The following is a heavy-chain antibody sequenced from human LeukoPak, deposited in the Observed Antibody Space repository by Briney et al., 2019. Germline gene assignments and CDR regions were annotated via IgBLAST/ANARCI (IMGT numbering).Heavy chain of an antibody. Sequence: SETLSLTSAVSGGSFSGYYWSWIRQPPGKGLEWIGEINHSGGTNYNPSLKSRVTISVDTSKNQFSLKLSSVTAADTAVYYCARRAVAGIPVGYWGQGTLVTVSS. V-gene: IGHV4-34*01. CDR2: INHSGGT. J-gene: IGHJ4*02. CDR1: GGSFSGYY. D-gene: IGHD6-19*01. CDR3: ARRAVAGIPVGY.